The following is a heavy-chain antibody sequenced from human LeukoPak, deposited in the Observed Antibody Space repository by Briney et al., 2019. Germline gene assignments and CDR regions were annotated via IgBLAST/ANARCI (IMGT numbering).Heavy chain of an antibody. J-gene: IGHJ4*02. CDR3: ARGVCFGELSFDY. CDR1: GGSISSYY. CDR2: IYTSGST. Sequence: PSETLSLTCTVSGGSISSYYRSWIRQPPGKGLEWIGRIYTSGSTTYNPSLKSRVTMSVDTSKNQFSLKLSSVTAADTAVYYGARGVCFGELSFDYWGQETLVTVSS. D-gene: IGHD3-10*01. V-gene: IGHV4-4*07.